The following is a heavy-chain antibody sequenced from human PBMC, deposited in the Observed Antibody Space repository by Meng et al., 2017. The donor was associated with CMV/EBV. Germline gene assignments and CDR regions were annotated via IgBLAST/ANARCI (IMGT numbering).Heavy chain of an antibody. CDR3: AIMVVRGVMEPGYYYYGMDV. Sequence: LSSYAISWVRQAPGQGLEWMGGIIPIFGTANYAQKFQGRVTITTDESTSTAYMELSSLRSEDTAVYYCAIMVVRGVMEPGYYYYGMDVWGQGTTVTVSS. J-gene: IGHJ6*02. CDR1: LSSYA. CDR2: IIPIFGTA. V-gene: IGHV1-69*05. D-gene: IGHD3-10*01.